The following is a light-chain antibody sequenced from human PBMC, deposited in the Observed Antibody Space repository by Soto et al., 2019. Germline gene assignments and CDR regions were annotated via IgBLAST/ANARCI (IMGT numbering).Light chain of an antibody. Sequence: EIVMTKSQATLSVSPGERATLSCRASQSVSSNLAWYQQKPGQAPRLLIYGASTRATGIPARFSGSGSGTEFTLTISSLQSEDFAVYYCQQYGSSPLTFGGGTKVDIK. CDR2: GAS. V-gene: IGKV3D-15*02. CDR3: QQYGSSPLT. CDR1: QSVSSN. J-gene: IGKJ4*01.